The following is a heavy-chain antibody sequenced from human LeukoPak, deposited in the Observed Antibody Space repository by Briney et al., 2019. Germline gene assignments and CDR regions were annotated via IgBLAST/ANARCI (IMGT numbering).Heavy chain of an antibody. CDR1: GFTLTTHG. Sequence: PGGSLRLSCSASGFTLTTHGMHWVRQAPGEGLEWVAMISHDGSEKYYIDSVKGRFTISRDSFKNTVYLQMNSLRAEDTAMYYCAKDLYSSGWYNYFDPWGQGTLVTVSS. J-gene: IGHJ5*02. CDR2: ISHDGSEK. D-gene: IGHD6-19*01. V-gene: IGHV3-30*18. CDR3: AKDLYSSGWYNYFDP.